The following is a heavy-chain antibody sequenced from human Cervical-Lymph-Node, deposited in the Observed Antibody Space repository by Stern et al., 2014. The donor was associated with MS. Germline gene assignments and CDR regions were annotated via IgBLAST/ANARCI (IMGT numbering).Heavy chain of an antibody. CDR1: GYSFTRDW. D-gene: IGHD6-19*01. Sequence: VQLVQSGAEVKKPGESLKISCKGSGYSFTRDWIGWVRPTPGKGLEWMGIISLGDSETRYSPSFQGQVTISADKSISTAYLQWSSLKASDTAMYYCARLPDSGGWYGIWYFDLWGRGTLVTVSS. CDR3: ARLPDSGGWYGIWYFDL. J-gene: IGHJ2*01. CDR2: ISLGDSET. V-gene: IGHV5-51*03.